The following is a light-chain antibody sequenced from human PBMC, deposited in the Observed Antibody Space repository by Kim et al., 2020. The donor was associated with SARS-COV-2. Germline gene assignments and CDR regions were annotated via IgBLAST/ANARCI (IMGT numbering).Light chain of an antibody. CDR2: QDS. V-gene: IGLV3-1*01. CDR1: KLGDKY. J-gene: IGLJ2*01. CDR3: QAWDSNTVV. Sequence: SYELTQPPSVSVSPGQTASITCSGDKLGDKYACWYQQKPGQSPVLVIYQDSKRPSGIPERFSGSNSGNTATLTISGTQAMDEADYYCQAWDSNTVVVGGG.